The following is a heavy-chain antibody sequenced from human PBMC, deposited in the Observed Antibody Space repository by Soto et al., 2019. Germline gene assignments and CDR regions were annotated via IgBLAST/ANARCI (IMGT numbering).Heavy chain of an antibody. D-gene: IGHD3-3*01. CDR2: ISGGGGAI. V-gene: IGHV3-23*01. J-gene: IGHJ4*02. CDR3: ARSVSSIEPADY. Sequence: EVQLLESGGDLVQPGGSLTLSCAASGFAFNAYAMNWVRQAPGKGLAWVSAISGGGGAIYYADSVKGRFTISRDNSKNTLYLHMSSRGAEDTANYYCARSVSSIEPADYWGQGTLVTVSS. CDR1: GFAFNAYA.